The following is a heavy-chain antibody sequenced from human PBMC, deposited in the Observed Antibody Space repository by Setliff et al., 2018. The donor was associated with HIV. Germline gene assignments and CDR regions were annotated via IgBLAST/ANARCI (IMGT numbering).Heavy chain of an antibody. CDR3: AKTIGRYFDIFDN. CDR1: GGSISSTSYY. CDR2: ISSSGNT. Sequence: SETLSLTCTVSGGSISSTSYYWGWIRQPPGTGLEWIGSISSSGNTYYNPSLKRRVTTSVDTPKNQFSLKLNSVTAADTAVYYCAKTIGRYFDIFDNWGQGTLVTVSS. J-gene: IGHJ4*02. D-gene: IGHD3-9*01. V-gene: IGHV4-39*01.